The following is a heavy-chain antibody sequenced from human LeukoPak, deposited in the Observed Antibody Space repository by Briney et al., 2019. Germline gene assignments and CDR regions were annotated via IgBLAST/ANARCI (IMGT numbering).Heavy chain of an antibody. J-gene: IGHJ4*02. Sequence: PSETLSLTCTVSGGSISSTSYYWGWIRQPPGKGLEWIGEVFHSGSTNYNPSLKSRVTISVDTSKNQFSLKLSSVTAADTAVYYCARGSPYYDILTGLPSGPFNYWGQGTLVTVSS. D-gene: IGHD3-9*01. CDR2: VFHSGST. V-gene: IGHV4-39*07. CDR3: ARGSPYYDILTGLPSGPFNY. CDR1: GGSISSTSYY.